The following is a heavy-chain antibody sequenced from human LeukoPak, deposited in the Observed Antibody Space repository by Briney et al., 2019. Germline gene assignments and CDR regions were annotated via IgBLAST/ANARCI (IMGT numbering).Heavy chain of an antibody. CDR1: GFTFSSHW. CDR2: IKQDGSEK. CDR3: ARRNIVVVPTLDY. D-gene: IGHD2-2*01. Sequence: GGSLRLSCAASGFTFSSHWMSWVRQAPGKGLEWVANIKQDGSEKYYVDSVKGRFTISRDNAKNSLYLQMNSLRAEDTAVYYCARRNIVVVPTLDYWGQGTLVTVSS. V-gene: IGHV3-7*01. J-gene: IGHJ4*02.